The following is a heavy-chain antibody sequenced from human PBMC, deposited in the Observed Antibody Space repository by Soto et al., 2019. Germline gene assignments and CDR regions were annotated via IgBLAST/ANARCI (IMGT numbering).Heavy chain of an antibody. Sequence: PSETLSLTCTVSGGSISSGGYYWSWIRQHPGKGLEWIGYIYYSGNTYYNPPLKSRVTISEDTSKNQFSLKLSSVTAADTAVYYCARATYYYDSSGYSDRVLDYWGQGTLVTVSS. CDR2: IYYSGNT. J-gene: IGHJ4*02. D-gene: IGHD3-22*01. CDR3: ARATYYYDSSGYSDRVLDY. V-gene: IGHV4-31*03. CDR1: GGSISSGGYY.